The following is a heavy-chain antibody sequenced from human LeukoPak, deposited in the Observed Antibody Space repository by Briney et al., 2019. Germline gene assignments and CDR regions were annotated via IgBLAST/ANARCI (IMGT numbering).Heavy chain of an antibody. D-gene: IGHD6-19*01. J-gene: IGHJ5*02. CDR2: ISYDGSNK. Sequence: GRSLRLSCAASGFTFSSYAMHWVRQAPGKGLEWVAVISYDGSNKYYADSVKGRFTISRDNSKNTLYLQMNSLRAEDTAVYYCAKGEQWLVHRKGVWFDPWGQGTLVTVSS. V-gene: IGHV3-30-3*01. CDR1: GFTFSSYA. CDR3: AKGEQWLVHRKGVWFDP.